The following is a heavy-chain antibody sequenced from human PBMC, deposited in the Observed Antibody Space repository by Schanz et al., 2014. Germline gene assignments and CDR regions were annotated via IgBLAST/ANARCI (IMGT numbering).Heavy chain of an antibody. D-gene: IGHD1-26*01. CDR2: ISSSSSTI. V-gene: IGHV3-48*02. J-gene: IGHJ4*02. Sequence: EVHLVESGGGLVKPGGSLRLSCGASGFTFSYYSLNWVRQAPGKGLEWVSYISSSSSTIYYADSVKGRFTISRDNAKNSLYLQMNSLRDEDTAVYYCARGGATRFDYWGQGTLVTVSS. CDR1: GFTFSYYS. CDR3: ARGGATRFDY.